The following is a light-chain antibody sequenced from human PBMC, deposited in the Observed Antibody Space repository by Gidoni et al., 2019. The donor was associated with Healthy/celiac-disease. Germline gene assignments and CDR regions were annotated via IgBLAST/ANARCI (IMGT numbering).Light chain of an antibody. CDR1: SPNIGSNT. CDR2: SNN. V-gene: IGLV1-44*01. CDR3: AAWDDSLNGWV. Sequence: SVLDPATSASWTPGQGVTISCSGSSPNIGSNTVNWYQQLPGTAPKLLIYSNNQRPSGVPDRFSGSKSGTSASLAISGLQSEDEADYYCAAWDDSLNGWVFGGGTKLTVL. J-gene: IGLJ3*02.